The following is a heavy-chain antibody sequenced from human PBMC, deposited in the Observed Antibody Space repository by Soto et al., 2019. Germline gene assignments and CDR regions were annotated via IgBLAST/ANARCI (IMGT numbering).Heavy chain of an antibody. D-gene: IGHD6-19*01. CDR2: ISYDGSNK. J-gene: IGHJ3*02. CDR3: ARAAGSSVVFDI. CDR1: GFTFSSYA. Sequence: GGSLRLSCAASGFTFSSYAMHWVRQAPGKGLEWVAVISYDGSNKYYADSVKGRFTISRDNSKNTLYLQMNSLRAEDTAVYYWARAAGSSVVFDIGGHGKMVTVS. V-gene: IGHV3-30-3*01.